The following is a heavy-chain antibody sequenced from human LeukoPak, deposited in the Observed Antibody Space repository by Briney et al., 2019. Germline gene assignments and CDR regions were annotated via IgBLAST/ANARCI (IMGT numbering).Heavy chain of an antibody. CDR1: GFTFRNYG. V-gene: IGHV3-30*02. Sequence: GGSPRLSCAAAGFTFRNYGIHWGRPAPGQGLEWVAFIRYDGNSNYYADSVKGRFTISRDNSRSTLYLQMNSLRAEDTAVYYCAKEEVISGNHGVYFDYWGQGTLVTVSS. CDR2: IRYDGNSN. D-gene: IGHD3-22*01. CDR3: AKEEVISGNHGVYFDY. J-gene: IGHJ4*02.